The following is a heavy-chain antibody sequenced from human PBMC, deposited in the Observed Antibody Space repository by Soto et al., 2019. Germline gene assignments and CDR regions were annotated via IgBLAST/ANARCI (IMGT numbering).Heavy chain of an antibody. V-gene: IGHV3-21*01. Sequence: GGSLRLSCAASGFNFNSYTINWVRQAPGKRLEWLSSISSSGYIFSTDSVRGRFTISRDNAKNSVYLQINSLRAEDTAVYYCARDAPYPQGKWLNLDLWGQGTLVTVSS. CDR3: ARDAPYPQGKWLNLDL. D-gene: IGHD5-12*01. CDR1: GFNFNSYT. J-gene: IGHJ5*02. CDR2: ISSSGYI.